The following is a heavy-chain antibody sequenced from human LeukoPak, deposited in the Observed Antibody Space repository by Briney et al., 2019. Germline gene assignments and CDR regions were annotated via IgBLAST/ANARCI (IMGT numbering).Heavy chain of an antibody. Sequence: SGTLSLTCAVSGDSISSTHWWTWFRPPPGKGLEWIGEMYHSRTTNYNPSLESRVTISLDKSRNQVSLKLKSVAAADTAVYYCARGRCSSGSCWGSMPQRPNFFDFWGQGTLVTVSS. D-gene: IGHD2-15*01. CDR1: GDSISSTHW. V-gene: IGHV4-4*02. J-gene: IGHJ4*02. CDR3: ARGRCSSGSCWGSMPQRPNFFDF. CDR2: MYHSRTT.